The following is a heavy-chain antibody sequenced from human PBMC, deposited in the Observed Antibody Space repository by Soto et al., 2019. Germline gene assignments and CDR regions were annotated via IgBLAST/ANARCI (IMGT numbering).Heavy chain of an antibody. D-gene: IGHD3-3*01. CDR2: IYYNGST. J-gene: IGHJ6*02. V-gene: IGHV4-59*01. CDR1: GGSINGYF. CDR3: ARERVTIFGGVMSAGMDI. Sequence: SATLSLTCSFSGGSINGYFWNWIRQSPWEVLEWLGYIYYNGSTNYNPALKSRVTISVDTVNNQFSLKLTSVTAADTAVYDFARERVTIFGGVMSAGMDILGQGTAVAF.